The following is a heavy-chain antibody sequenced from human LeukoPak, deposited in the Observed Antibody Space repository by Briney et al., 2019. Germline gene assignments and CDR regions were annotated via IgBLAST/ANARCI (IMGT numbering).Heavy chain of an antibody. J-gene: IGHJ4*02. CDR2: ISGSSSTI. V-gene: IGHV3-48*01. D-gene: IGHD1-26*01. CDR3: ARDNSGSYFDY. CDR1: GFTFSSYS. Sequence: GGSLRLSCAASGFTFSSYSMNWVRQAPGKGLEWVSYISGSSSTIYYADSVKGRFTISRDNAKNSLYLQMNSLRAEDTAVYYCARDNSGSYFDYWGQGTLVTVSS.